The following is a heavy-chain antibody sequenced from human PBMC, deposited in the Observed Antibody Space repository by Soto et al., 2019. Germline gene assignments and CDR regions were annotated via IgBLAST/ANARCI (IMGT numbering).Heavy chain of an antibody. CDR3: ARALQTGTTTYFDY. J-gene: IGHJ4*02. CDR1: GFIFSDHY. CDR2: IRRKANSYTT. V-gene: IGHV3-72*01. Sequence: EVQLVESGGGLVQPGGSLRLSCAASGFIFSDHYMDWVRQAPGKGLEWIGSIRRKANSYTTTYAASVKGRFTISRDDSENSLYLQMNSLEAEDTAVYHCARALQTGTTTYFDYWGPGTLVTVSS. D-gene: IGHD1-1*01.